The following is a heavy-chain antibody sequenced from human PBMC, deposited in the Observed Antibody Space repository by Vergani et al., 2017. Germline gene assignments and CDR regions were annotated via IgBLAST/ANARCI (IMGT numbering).Heavy chain of an antibody. Sequence: QVQLVESGGGVVQPGRSLRLSCAASGFSFSSFGFHWVRQAPGKGLEWVAFIHYDGSHEYYIDSVKGLFTISRDNSKNTLILQMNGLRAEDTAVYYCARVRGCATISFYFSGAFYYWGLGTLVSVSS. CDR2: IHYDGSHE. CDR1: GFSFSSFG. J-gene: IGHJ4*02. CDR3: ARVRGCATISFYFSGAFYY. D-gene: IGHD2-2*01. V-gene: IGHV3-33*01.